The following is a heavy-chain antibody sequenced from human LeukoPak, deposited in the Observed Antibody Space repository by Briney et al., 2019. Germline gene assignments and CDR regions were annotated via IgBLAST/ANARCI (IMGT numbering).Heavy chain of an antibody. J-gene: IGHJ4*02. CDR3: ARGYWGSYYFDY. D-gene: IGHD7-27*01. CDR1: GDTFSSYV. Sequence: SVKVSCKTSGDTFSSYVIGWVRQAPGQGLEWMGGIIPLFRTANYGQKFQGRVTITADESTITAYMELSSLRSEDTAVYYCARGYWGSYYFDYWGQGTLVTVSS. V-gene: IGHV1-69*13. CDR2: IIPLFRTA.